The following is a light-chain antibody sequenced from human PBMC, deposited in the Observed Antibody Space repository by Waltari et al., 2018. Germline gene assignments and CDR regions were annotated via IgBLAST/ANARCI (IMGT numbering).Light chain of an antibody. CDR1: QGISSY. CDR3: QQYYTYPRT. Sequence: AIRMTQSPSSLAASTGARVHITCRASQGISSYLAWYQQKPGKAPKLLMYATSTMQSGVPSRFSGSGSGTDFTLTISCLQSEDFATYYCQQYYTYPRTFGQGTKVET. J-gene: IGKJ1*01. CDR2: ATS. V-gene: IGKV1-8*01.